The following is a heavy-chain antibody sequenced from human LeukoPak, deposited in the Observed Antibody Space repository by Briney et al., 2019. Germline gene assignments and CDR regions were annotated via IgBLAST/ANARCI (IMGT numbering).Heavy chain of an antibody. CDR2: IYYSGST. V-gene: IGHV4-59*01. D-gene: IGHD2-15*01. CDR1: GGIIGSYY. J-gene: IGHJ6*03. CDR3: ARGYCSGGSCYSGGYYYYYYMDV. Sequence: SETLSLTCTVSGGIIGSYYWSWIRQPPGKGLEWIGYIYYSGSTNYNPSLKSRVTISVDTSKNQFSLKLSSVTAADTAVYYCARGYCSGGSCYSGGYYYYYYMDVWGKGTTVTVSS.